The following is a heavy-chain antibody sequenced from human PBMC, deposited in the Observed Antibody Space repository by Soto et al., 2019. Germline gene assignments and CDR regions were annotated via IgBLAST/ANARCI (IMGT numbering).Heavy chain of an antibody. CDR3: ASSITIFGVVSDY. Sequence: PGGSLILSCAASGFTFSYYAMKWVRQAPGKGLEWLSSIGSDISYIYYAESVKGRFTISRDNAKKSLYLQMNDLRAADTAVYYCASSITIFGVVSDYWGQGTLVTVSS. D-gene: IGHD3-3*01. V-gene: IGHV3-21*01. J-gene: IGHJ4*02. CDR1: GFTFSYYA. CDR2: IGSDISYI.